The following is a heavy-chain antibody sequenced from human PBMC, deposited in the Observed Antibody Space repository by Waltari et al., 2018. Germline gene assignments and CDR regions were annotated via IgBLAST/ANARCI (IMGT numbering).Heavy chain of an antibody. CDR3: ARGKAGGYDTASYGMDV. CDR1: GGTFSSYA. CDR2: IIPIFGTA. J-gene: IGHJ6*02. Sequence: QVQLVQSGAEVKKPGSSVKVSCKASGGTFSSYAISWVRQAPGQGLEWMGGIIPIFGTANYAQKFQGRVTITADESTSTAYMELSSLRSEDTAVYYCARGKAGGYDTASYGMDVWGQGTTVIVSS. D-gene: IGHD5-12*01. V-gene: IGHV1-69*01.